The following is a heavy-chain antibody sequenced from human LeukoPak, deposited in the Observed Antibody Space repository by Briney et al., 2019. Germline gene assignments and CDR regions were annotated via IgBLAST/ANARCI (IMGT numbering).Heavy chain of an antibody. D-gene: IGHD6-19*01. J-gene: IGHJ6*04. V-gene: IGHV1-8*01. CDR3: AGGTGWYGAMDV. Sequence: ASVKVSCKASGYTFTSYDINWVRQATGQGLEWMGWMNPNSGNTGYAQKFQGRVTITRNTSISTAYMELSSLRSEDTAVYYCAGGTGWYGAMDVWGKGTTVTVSS. CDR1: GYTFTSYD. CDR2: MNPNSGNT.